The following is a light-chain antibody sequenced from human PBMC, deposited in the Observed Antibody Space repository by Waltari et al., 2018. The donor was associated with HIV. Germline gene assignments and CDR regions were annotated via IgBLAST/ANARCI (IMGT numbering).Light chain of an antibody. CDR2: ANT. CDR3: QSFDSSLSGAK. CDR1: KSNFGSGFG. Sequence: QSELTQPPSVSGAPGQRVTISCTGSKSNFGSGFGVPWYQQLPGRAPRLVLFANTNRPSGVPDRFSGSKSGTSASLAISGLQAEDEADYYCQSFDSSLSGAKFGGGTKLTVL. V-gene: IGLV1-40*01. J-gene: IGLJ3*02.